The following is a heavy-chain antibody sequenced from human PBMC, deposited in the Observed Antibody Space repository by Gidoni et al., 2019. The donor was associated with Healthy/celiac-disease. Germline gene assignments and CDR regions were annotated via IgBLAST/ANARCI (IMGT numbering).Heavy chain of an antibody. CDR1: GGSISSYY. V-gene: IGHV4-59*08. CDR3: ARALPYYFDY. CDR2: IYYSGST. Sequence: QVQLQESGPGLVKPSATLSLTCTVPGGSISSYYWSWIRQPPGKGLEWIGYIYYSGSTNYTPSLKSRVTISVDTSKNQFSLKLSSVTAADTAVYYCARALPYYFDYWGQGTLVTVSS. J-gene: IGHJ4*02.